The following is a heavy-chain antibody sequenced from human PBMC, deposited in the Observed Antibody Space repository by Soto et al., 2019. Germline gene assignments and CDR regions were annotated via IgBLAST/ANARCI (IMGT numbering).Heavy chain of an antibody. Sequence: GSLRLSCEASGFTFSKYAMIWVRQAPGKGQEWVSGITGSGLTIEHSASVKGRFTISRDNSKNTVYLQTNSLRAEDTAIYYCAKDDVSGDGLWLVPDWGQVTPVTVSS. CDR1: GFTFSKYA. V-gene: IGHV3-23*01. D-gene: IGHD2-21*02. J-gene: IGHJ4*02. CDR2: ITGSGLTI. CDR3: AKDDVSGDGLWLVPD.